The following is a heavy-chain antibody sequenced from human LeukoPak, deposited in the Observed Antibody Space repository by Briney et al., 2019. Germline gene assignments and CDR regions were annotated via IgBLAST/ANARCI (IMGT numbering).Heavy chain of an antibody. D-gene: IGHD7-27*01. CDR3: AKDGGLWVSAHWGDS. CDR2: IWGSGAKI. J-gene: IGHJ4*02. V-gene: IGHV3-23*01. Sequence: GGSLRLSCEASGFTFSDYSLNWVRQAPGKGLEWVSVIWGSGAKIYYADSVKGRFTISRDNSKNTLFLQMNSLRAEDTAVYYCAKDGGLWVSAHWGDSWGRGTLVTVSS. CDR1: GFTFSDYS.